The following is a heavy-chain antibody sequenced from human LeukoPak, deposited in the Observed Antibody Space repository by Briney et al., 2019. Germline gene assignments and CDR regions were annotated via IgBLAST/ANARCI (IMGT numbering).Heavy chain of an antibody. Sequence: PGESLRLSCAASGFSVSDYSISWIRQSPGKGPEWISYVMSGRGSTNYADSVKGRFTIPRDNDKNSVALQLDGLRADDTAVYFCARERRGNYYAFESWGQGTLVTVSS. V-gene: IGHV3-11*05. CDR2: VMSGRGST. D-gene: IGHD3-22*01. J-gene: IGHJ4*02. CDR1: GFSVSDYS. CDR3: ARERRGNYYAFES.